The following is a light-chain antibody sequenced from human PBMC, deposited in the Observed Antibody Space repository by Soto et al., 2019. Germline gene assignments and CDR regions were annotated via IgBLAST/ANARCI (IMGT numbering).Light chain of an antibody. CDR2: DAS. J-gene: IGKJ1*01. CDR1: QSVSRH. CDR3: QQYNNWIWK. V-gene: IGKV3-11*01. Sequence: EIVLTQSPATLSLSPGERATLSCRASQSVSRHLAWYQQKPGQAPRLLIYDASNRATGIPARFSGSGSGTDFTLTISSLQSEDFAVYYCQQYNNWIWKCGQETKVHI.